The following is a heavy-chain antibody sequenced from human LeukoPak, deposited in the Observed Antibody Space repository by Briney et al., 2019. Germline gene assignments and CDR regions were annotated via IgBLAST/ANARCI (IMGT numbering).Heavy chain of an antibody. CDR1: GGSFSGYY. CDR2: INHSGST. D-gene: IGHD3-22*01. Sequence: SETLSLTCAVYGGSFSGYYWSWIRQPPGKGLEWIGEINHSGSTNYNPSLKSRVTISVDTSKNQFSLKLSSVTAADTAVYYCARGAAPGYFYYYYGMDVWGQGTTVTVSS. J-gene: IGHJ6*02. CDR3: ARGAAPGYFYYYYGMDV. V-gene: IGHV4-34*01.